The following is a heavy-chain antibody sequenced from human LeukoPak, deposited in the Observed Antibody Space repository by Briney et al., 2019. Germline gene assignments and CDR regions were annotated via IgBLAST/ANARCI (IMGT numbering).Heavy chain of an antibody. CDR3: AKDPGVVPAHYFDY. V-gene: IGHV3-23*01. Sequence: GGSLRLSCAATGFTFSTYAMSWVRQAPGKGLEWVSGISRSANSTNYADSVKGRFTISRDNSKNTLYLQMNSLRVEDTAVYYCAKDPGVVPAHYFDYWGQGTLVTVSS. J-gene: IGHJ4*02. D-gene: IGHD2-2*01. CDR1: GFTFSTYA. CDR2: ISRSANST.